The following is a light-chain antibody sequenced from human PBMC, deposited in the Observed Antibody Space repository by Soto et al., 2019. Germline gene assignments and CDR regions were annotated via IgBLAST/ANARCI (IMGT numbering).Light chain of an antibody. V-gene: IGKV3-20*01. CDR2: AAS. J-gene: IGKJ1*01. CDR3: QRYGSSPRM. Sequence: EIVLTQSPGTLSLSPGERATLSCRASQSISSSYLAWYQQKPGQAPRLLIYAASSRATGIPDRFSGSGSGTDFTLTISRLEPEDFAVYYCQRYGSSPRMFGQGTKVEIK. CDR1: QSISSSY.